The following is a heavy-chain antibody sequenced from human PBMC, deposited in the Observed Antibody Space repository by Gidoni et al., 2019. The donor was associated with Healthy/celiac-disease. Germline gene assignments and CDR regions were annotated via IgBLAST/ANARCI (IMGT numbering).Heavy chain of an antibody. D-gene: IGHD3-10*01. V-gene: IGHV3-33*01. Sequence: QVQLVESGGGVVHPGVSLRLTCAAVGFTFSSYGMHWVRQAPGKGLEWVAVIWYDGSNKYYADSVKGRFTISRDNSKNTLYLQMNSLRAEDTAVYYCARGGGSGSYNDYWGQGTLVTVSS. CDR1: GFTFSSYG. J-gene: IGHJ4*02. CDR3: ARGGGSGSYNDY. CDR2: IWYDGSNK.